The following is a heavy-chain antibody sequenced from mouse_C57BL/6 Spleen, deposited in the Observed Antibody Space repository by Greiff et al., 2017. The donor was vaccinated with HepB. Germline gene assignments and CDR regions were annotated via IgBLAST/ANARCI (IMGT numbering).Heavy chain of an antibody. CDR1: GYSITSGYY. J-gene: IGHJ2*01. D-gene: IGHD4-1*01. Sequence: EVHLVESGPGLVKPSQSLSLTCSVTGYSITSGYYWIWIRQFPGNKLEWMGYISYDGSNNYNPSLKNRISITRDTAKNQVFLKLNSVTTEDTATYYSARGWDGGYFDYWGQGTTLTVSS. CDR2: ISYDGSN. V-gene: IGHV3-6*01. CDR3: ARGWDGGYFDY.